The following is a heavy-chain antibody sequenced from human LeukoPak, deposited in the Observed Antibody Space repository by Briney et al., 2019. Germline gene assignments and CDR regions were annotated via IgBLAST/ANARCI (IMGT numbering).Heavy chain of an antibody. D-gene: IGHD2-15*01. CDR1: GFTFSNAW. V-gene: IGHV3-15*07. J-gene: IGHJ4*02. Sequence: GGSLRLSCAASGFTFSNAWMNWVRQAPGKGLEWVGRIKSKTDGGTTEYAAPVKGRFTISRDDSKNTLYLQMNSLKTEDTAVYYCTTGYEVCSGGSCYYFDYWGQGTLVTVSS. CDR2: IKSKTDGGTT. CDR3: TTGYEVCSGGSCYYFDY.